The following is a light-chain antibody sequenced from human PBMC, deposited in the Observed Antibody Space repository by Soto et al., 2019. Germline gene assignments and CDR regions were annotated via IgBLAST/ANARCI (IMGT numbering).Light chain of an antibody. J-gene: IGKJ4*01. Sequence: EIVLTQSPGTLSLSPGERATLSCRASQSVTSSYLAWYQQKPGQAPRLLIYGASSRATGIPDRFSGRGSGTDFTLTISRLEPEDFAVYHCQQYGDSPLTFGGGTKV. CDR2: GAS. V-gene: IGKV3-20*01. CDR1: QSVTSSY. CDR3: QQYGDSPLT.